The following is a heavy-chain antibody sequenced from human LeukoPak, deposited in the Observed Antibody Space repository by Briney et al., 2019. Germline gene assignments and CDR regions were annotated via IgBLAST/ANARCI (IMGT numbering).Heavy chain of an antibody. Sequence: PSETLSLTCTLSVGSISRYYWSWLRQPPGEGLEWLGYIYNSLDTNYNPSLESLLTFSADTSKNQFSLKLRSVTAADTAVYYCARKGPIAATGPDYWGQGTLVTVSS. D-gene: IGHD6-13*01. V-gene: IGHV4-59*01. CDR1: VGSISRYY. CDR3: ARKGPIAATGPDY. CDR2: IYNSLDT. J-gene: IGHJ4*02.